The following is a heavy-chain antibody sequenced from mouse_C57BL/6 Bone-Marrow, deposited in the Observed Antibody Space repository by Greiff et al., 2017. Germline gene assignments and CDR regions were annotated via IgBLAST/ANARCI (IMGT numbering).Heavy chain of an antibody. J-gene: IGHJ2*01. V-gene: IGHV1-69*01. Sequence: VQLQQPGAELVMPGASVKLSCRASGYTFTSYWMHWVKQRPGQGLEWIGEIDPSDSYTNYNQKFKGKSTLTVDKSSSTAYMQLSSLTSEDSAVYHCARSGDGYSFDYWGQGTTLTVSS. CDR3: ARSGDGYSFDY. CDR1: GYTFTSYW. CDR2: IDPSDSYT. D-gene: IGHD2-3*01.